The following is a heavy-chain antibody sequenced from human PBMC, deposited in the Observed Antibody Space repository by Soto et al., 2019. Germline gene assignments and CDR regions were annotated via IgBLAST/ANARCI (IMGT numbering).Heavy chain of an antibody. CDR2: IKEDGSEK. CDR3: ARDAPRRSDY. CDR1: GFTFSDYW. J-gene: IGHJ4*02. Sequence: EVQLVESGGGLVQPGGSLRLSCAASGFTFSDYWMSWVRQAPGKGLEWVANIKEDGSEKYYVDSVEGRFTISRDNAKNSLYLQMNSLRVEDTAVYYCARDAPRRSDYWGQGTLVTVSS. V-gene: IGHV3-7*01.